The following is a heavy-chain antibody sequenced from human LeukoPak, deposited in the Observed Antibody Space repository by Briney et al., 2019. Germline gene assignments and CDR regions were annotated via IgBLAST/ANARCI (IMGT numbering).Heavy chain of an antibody. CDR3: ARGRDRSKAGDH. V-gene: IGHV4-34*01. Sequence: PSETLSLTCDVYGGSCDDYYCSWIRQPPGKGLEWIGEIHPSGIFYYNSSLMSRVTISIDTSKNQFSLRLTSVTAADTAFYYCARGRDRSKAGDHWGQGSLVTVSS. D-gene: IGHD5-24*01. CDR1: GGSCDDYY. J-gene: IGHJ4*02. CDR2: IHPSGIF.